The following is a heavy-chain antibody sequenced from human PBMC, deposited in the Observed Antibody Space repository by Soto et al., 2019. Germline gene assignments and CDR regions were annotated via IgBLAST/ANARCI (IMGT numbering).Heavy chain of an antibody. CDR1: GGSISSGGYY. D-gene: IGHD3-9*01. CDR3: ARGSYDILTGYYNVRSYFDY. J-gene: IGHJ4*02. V-gene: IGHV4-31*03. Sequence: SSETLSLTCTVSGGSISSGGYYWSWIRQHPGKGLEWIGYIYYSGSTYYNPSLKSRVTISVDTSKNQFSLKLSSVTAADTAVYYCARGSYDILTGYYNVRSYFDYWGQGTLVTVSS. CDR2: IYYSGST.